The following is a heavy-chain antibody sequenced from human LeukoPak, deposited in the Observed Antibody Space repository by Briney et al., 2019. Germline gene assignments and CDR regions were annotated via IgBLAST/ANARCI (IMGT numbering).Heavy chain of an antibody. CDR2: ISSSSSYI. CDR1: GFTFSSYS. CDR3: AAGIQLWFNYYGMDV. V-gene: IGHV3-21*01. D-gene: IGHD5-18*01. J-gene: IGHJ6*02. Sequence: GGSLRLSCAASGFTFSSYSMNWVRQAPGKGLEWVSSISSSSSYIYYADSVKGRFTISRDNAKNSLYLQMNSLRAEDTAVYYCAAGIQLWFNYYGMDVRGQGTTVTVSS.